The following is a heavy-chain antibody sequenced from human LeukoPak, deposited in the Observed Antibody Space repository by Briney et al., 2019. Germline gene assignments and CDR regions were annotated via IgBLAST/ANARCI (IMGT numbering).Heavy chain of an antibody. V-gene: IGHV3-48*03. CDR1: GVTFSSYE. Sequence: GGSLRLSCVDSGVTFSSYEMNWVRQAPGKGLEWVSYISSSGSTIYYADSVKGRFTISRDNAKNSLYLQMNSLRAEDTAVYYCARELAVSEDYWGQGTLVTVSS. D-gene: IGHD6-19*01. J-gene: IGHJ4*02. CDR3: ARELAVSEDY. CDR2: ISSSGSTI.